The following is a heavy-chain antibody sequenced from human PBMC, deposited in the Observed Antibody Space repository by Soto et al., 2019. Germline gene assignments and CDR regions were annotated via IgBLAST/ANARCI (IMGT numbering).Heavy chain of an antibody. D-gene: IGHD3-3*01. CDR3: ARDGEANFWSGYQNWFDP. Sequence: ASVKVSCKASGYTFTGYYMHWVRQAPGQGLEWMGWINPNSGGTNYAQKFQGRVTMTRVTSISTAYMELSRLRSDDTAVYYCARDGEANFWSGYQNWFDPWGQGTLVTVSS. CDR2: INPNSGGT. J-gene: IGHJ5*02. CDR1: GYTFTGYY. V-gene: IGHV1-2*02.